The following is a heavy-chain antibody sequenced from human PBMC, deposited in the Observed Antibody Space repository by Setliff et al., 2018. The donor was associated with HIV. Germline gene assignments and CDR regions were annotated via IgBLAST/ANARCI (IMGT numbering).Heavy chain of an antibody. Sequence: GGSLRLSCAASGFTFSSYAMSWVRQAPGKGLEWISAFRSSGDIKYYADSVRGRFTISSDNSKNTLFLQMNSLRVEDTAVYYCAKGPWDEPHAFNIWGQGTMVTVSS. D-gene: IGHD1-26*01. CDR1: GFTFSSYA. V-gene: IGHV3-23*01. CDR3: AKGPWDEPHAFNI. J-gene: IGHJ3*02. CDR2: FRSSGDIK.